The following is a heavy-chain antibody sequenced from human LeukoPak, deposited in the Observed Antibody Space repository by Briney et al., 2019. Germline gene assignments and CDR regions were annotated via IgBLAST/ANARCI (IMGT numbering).Heavy chain of an antibody. V-gene: IGHV3-48*04. CDR2: ISSSGTPI. CDR3: ARDPLYYYGMDV. CDR1: GFTFSTYT. J-gene: IGHJ6*02. Sequence: TGGSLRLSCAASGFTFSTYTMNWVRQAPGKGLEWVSYISSSGTPIHYADSVKGRFTISRDNAKNSLYLEMNSLRAEDTAVYYCARDPLYYYGMDVWGQGTTVTVSS.